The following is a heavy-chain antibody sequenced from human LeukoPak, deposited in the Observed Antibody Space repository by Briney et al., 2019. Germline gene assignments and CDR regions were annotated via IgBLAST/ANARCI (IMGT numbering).Heavy chain of an antibody. CDR1: GFTFSSYE. D-gene: IGHD1-20*01. CDR2: ISSSDSTI. V-gene: IGHV3-48*03. CDR3: ARVRRNWNDRSPYYMDV. J-gene: IGHJ6*03. Sequence: GGSLRLSCAASGFTFSSYEMNWVRQAPGKGLQWVSYISSSDSTIYYADSVKGRFTISRDNAKNSLYLQMNSLRAEDTAVYYCARVRRNWNDRSPYYMDVWGKGTTVTVSS.